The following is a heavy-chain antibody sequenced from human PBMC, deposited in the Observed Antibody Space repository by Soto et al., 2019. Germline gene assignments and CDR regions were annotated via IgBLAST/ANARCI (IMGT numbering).Heavy chain of an antibody. Sequence: SETLSLTCAVSGYSISSGYYWGWIRQPPGKGLEWIGSIYHSGSTYYKSSLKSRVTMSVDTSKNQFSLKLSSVTAADKAVYYCAREVPAAIRGYYSGMDVWGQGTTVTVSS. D-gene: IGHD2-2*02. CDR1: GYSISSGYY. CDR2: IYHSGST. CDR3: AREVPAAIRGYYSGMDV. V-gene: IGHV4-38-2*02. J-gene: IGHJ6*02.